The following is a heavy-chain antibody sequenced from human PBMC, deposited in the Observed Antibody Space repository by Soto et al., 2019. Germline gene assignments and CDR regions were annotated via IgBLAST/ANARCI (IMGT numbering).Heavy chain of an antibody. CDR3: AREAENYFYYGMDV. Sequence: ASVKVSCKATGYSFTAHYIHWVRQAPGQGLEWMGRINPNSGDANYAQNFQGRVSMTRDTSISRASIEMTRLRSDDTAVYYCAREAENYFYYGMDVWGQGTTVTVSS. J-gene: IGHJ6*02. CDR1: GYSFTAHY. V-gene: IGHV1-2*02. CDR2: INPNSGDA.